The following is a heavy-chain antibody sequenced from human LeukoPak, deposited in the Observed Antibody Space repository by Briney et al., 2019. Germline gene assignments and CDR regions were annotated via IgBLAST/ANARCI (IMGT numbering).Heavy chain of an antibody. V-gene: IGHV3-21*01. Sequence: GGSLRLSCSASGFTSSSYSMDWVRQAPGKGLEWVSSIGSNTIYIYYADSVKGRFTISRDNAKNSLFLQMNSLTAEDTAVYYCARDGLAALDYWGQGTLVTVSS. CDR3: ARDGLAALDY. D-gene: IGHD6-13*01. J-gene: IGHJ4*02. CDR2: IGSNTIYI. CDR1: GFTSSSYS.